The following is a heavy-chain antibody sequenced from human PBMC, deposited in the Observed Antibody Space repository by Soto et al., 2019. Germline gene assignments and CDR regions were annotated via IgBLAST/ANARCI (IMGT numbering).Heavy chain of an antibody. CDR3: AREGTHLDLGY. CDR2: ISSNGGST. V-gene: IGHV3-64*01. CDR1: GFTFSSYA. D-gene: IGHD3-16*01. J-gene: IGHJ4*02. Sequence: GGSLRLSCAASGFTFSSYAMHWVRQAPGKGLEYVSAISSNGGSTYYANSVKGRFTISRDNSKNTLYLQMGSLRAEDMAVYYCAREGTHLDLGYWGQGTLVTVSS.